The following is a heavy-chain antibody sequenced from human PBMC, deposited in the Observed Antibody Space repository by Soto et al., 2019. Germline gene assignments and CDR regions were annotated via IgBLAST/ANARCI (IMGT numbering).Heavy chain of an antibody. CDR2: INTNSGGT. CDR1: GFTFTTSA. V-gene: IGHV1-2*04. D-gene: IGHD3-3*01. J-gene: IGHJ6*02. Sequence: ASVKVSCKASGFTFTTSAMQWVRQAPGQGLEWMGWINTNSGGTNYAQKFQGWVTMTRDTSISTAYMELSRLRSDDTAVYYCARAPHFWSGYSGEYGMDVWGQGTTVTVAS. CDR3: ARAPHFWSGYSGEYGMDV.